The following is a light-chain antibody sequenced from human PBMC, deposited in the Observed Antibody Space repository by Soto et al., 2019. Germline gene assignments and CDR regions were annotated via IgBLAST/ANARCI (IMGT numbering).Light chain of an antibody. CDR1: QSVGTN. J-gene: IGKJ4*01. CDR2: SAS. CDR3: QQYRGWAPIT. Sequence: EIVMTQAAAALSQSPGERATLSCRASQSVGTNLAWYQQKPGQAPRPLIYSASARATDVPARFSGSGSGTEFTLTISSLQSEDFAVYYCQQYRGWAPITFGGGTKVDIK. V-gene: IGKV3-15*01.